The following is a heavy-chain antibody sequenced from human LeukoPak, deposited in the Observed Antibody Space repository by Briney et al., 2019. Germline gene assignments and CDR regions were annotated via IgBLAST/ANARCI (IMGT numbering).Heavy chain of an antibody. CDR1: GFTFSSYE. J-gene: IGHJ4*02. CDR2: ISTDGSTT. CDR3: VREATAEYYFDY. Sequence: GGSLRLSCAASGFTFSSYEMHWFRQVPGKGLEWISYISTDGSTTNYAESVRGRFTISRDNAKYALYLQMNSLRGEDTAFYYCVREATAEYYFDYWGQGTLVTVSS. D-gene: IGHD6-13*01. V-gene: IGHV3-48*03.